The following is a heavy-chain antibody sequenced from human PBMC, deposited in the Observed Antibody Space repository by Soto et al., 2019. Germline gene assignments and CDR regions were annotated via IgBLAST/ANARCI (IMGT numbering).Heavy chain of an antibody. CDR2: IYYSGST. Sequence: QVQLQESGPGLVKPSETLSLTCTVSGGTISSWYWSWIRQPPGKGLEWIGYIYYSGSTNCNPSLRSRAPISVDTSKNQFSLKLSSVTAADTAVYSCARRYGSAIDYWGQGTLVTVSS. D-gene: IGHD1-26*01. J-gene: IGHJ4*02. V-gene: IGHV4-59*08. CDR3: ARRYGSAIDY. CDR1: GGTISSWY.